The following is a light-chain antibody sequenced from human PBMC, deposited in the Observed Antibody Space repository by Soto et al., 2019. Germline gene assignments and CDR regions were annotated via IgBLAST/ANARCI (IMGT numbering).Light chain of an antibody. CDR1: SSDVGGYNY. V-gene: IGLV2-11*01. CDR3: CSYAGSYILV. Sequence: QSALTQPRSVSGSPGQSVTISCTGTSSDVGGYNYVSWYQQHPGKVPKLMIFDVSKRPSGVPDRFSVSKSGNTASLTISGHQAEDEADYHCCSYAGSYILVFGGGTKVTVL. CDR2: DVS. J-gene: IGLJ3*02.